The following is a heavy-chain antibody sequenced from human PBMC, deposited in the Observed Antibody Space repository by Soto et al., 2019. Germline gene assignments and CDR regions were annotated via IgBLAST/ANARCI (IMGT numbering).Heavy chain of an antibody. CDR1: GLTFSSYS. Sequence: PGGSLRLSCAASGLTFSSYSMNWVRQAPGKGLEWVSYISSSSSTIYYADSVKGRFTISRDNAKNSLYLQMNSLRDEDTAVYYCASSASGRNSERYYYGMDVWGQGTTVTVSS. CDR3: ASSASGRNSERYYYGMDV. CDR2: ISSSSSTI. V-gene: IGHV3-48*02. D-gene: IGHD3-10*01. J-gene: IGHJ6*02.